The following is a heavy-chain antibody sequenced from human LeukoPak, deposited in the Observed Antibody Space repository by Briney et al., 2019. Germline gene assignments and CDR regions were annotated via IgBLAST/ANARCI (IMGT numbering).Heavy chain of an antibody. V-gene: IGHV4-59*01. CDR1: GGSISSYY. Sequence: SETLSLTCTVSGGSISSYYWSWIRQPPGKGLEWIGYIYYSGGTNYNPSLKSRVTISVDTSKNQFSLKLSSVTAADTAVYYCARVYPGAGIDYWGQGTLVTVSS. CDR3: ARVYPGAGIDY. CDR2: IYYSGGT. D-gene: IGHD5/OR15-5a*01. J-gene: IGHJ4*02.